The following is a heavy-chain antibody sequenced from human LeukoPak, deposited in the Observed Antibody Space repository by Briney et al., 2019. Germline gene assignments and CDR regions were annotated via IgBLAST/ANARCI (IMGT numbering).Heavy chain of an antibody. CDR2: ISSSSSTI. CDR1: GFTFSSYG. V-gene: IGHV3-48*04. D-gene: IGHD6-13*01. J-gene: IGHJ3*02. Sequence: GGSLRLSCAASGFTFSSYGMHWVRQAPGKGLEWVSYISSSSSTIYYADSVKGRFTISRDNAKNSLYLQMNSLRAEDTAVYYCATAWYSSSWLNDAFDIWGQGTMVTVSS. CDR3: ATAWYSSSWLNDAFDI.